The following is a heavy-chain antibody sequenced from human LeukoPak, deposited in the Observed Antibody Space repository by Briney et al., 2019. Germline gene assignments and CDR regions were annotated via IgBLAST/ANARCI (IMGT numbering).Heavy chain of an antibody. V-gene: IGHV4-39*07. D-gene: IGHD6-13*01. CDR2: IYYSGNT. J-gene: IGHJ3*02. CDR3: ARNGYSSSWYFGNAFDI. CDR1: GGSISSSDYY. Sequence: SETLSLTCTVSGGSISSSDYYWGWIRQPPGKGLEWIGSIYYSGNTYYNPSLKSRVTISVDTSKNQFSLKLSSVTAADTAVYYCARNGYSSSWYFGNAFDIWGQGTMVTVSS.